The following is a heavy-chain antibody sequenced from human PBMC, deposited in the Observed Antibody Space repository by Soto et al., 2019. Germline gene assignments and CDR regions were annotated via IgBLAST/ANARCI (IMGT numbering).Heavy chain of an antibody. Sequence: GESLKISCKGSGYSFTSYWISWVRQMPGKGLEWMGRIDPSDSYTNYSPSFQGHVTISADKSISTAYLQWSSLKASDTAMYYCAGSLAARRPDYYGMDVWGQGTRVTAP. CDR1: GYSFTSYW. D-gene: IGHD6-6*01. CDR3: AGSLAARRPDYYGMDV. J-gene: IGHJ6*02. CDR2: IDPSDSYT. V-gene: IGHV5-10-1*01.